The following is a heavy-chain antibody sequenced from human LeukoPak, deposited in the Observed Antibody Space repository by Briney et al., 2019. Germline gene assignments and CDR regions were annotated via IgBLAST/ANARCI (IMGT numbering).Heavy chain of an antibody. J-gene: IGHJ4*02. Sequence: GGSLRLSCAAAGFTFSSYEMNWVRQAPGKGPEWVSYISAGNTIYYADSVKGRFTVSRNNAKNSLFLQMNSLRAEDTAIYYCARSGYGSGWHYFDYWGQGTPVTVSS. V-gene: IGHV3-48*03. CDR1: GFTFSSYE. D-gene: IGHD6-19*01. CDR2: ISAGNTI. CDR3: ARSGYGSGWHYFDY.